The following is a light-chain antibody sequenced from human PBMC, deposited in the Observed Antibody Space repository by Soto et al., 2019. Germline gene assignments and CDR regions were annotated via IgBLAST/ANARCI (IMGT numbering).Light chain of an antibody. CDR1: TGIFDISY. CDR2: EDN. CDR3: QSYDMSSVF. J-gene: IGLJ2*01. V-gene: IGLV6-57*04. Sequence: NFMLTQPHSVSESPGKTVTISCTRSTGIFDISYVQWYQQRPGSAPTIVIFEDNQRPSGVPDRFSGSIDSSSSSASLTISGLRTEDEADYYCQSYDMSSVFFGGGTKLTVL.